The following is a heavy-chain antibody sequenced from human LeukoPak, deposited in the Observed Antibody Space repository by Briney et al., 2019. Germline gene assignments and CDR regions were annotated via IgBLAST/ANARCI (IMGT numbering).Heavy chain of an antibody. CDR2: IKEDGSEE. V-gene: IGHV3-7*01. Sequence: GGSLRLSCAASGFTFSSFWMSWVRQAPGKGLEWVANIKEDGSEEYYVDSVKGRFTISRDNAKSSLYLQMNSLRAEDTAVYYCARSGVVVPAAPVRFDPWGQGTLVTVSS. J-gene: IGHJ5*02. CDR1: GFTFSSFW. CDR3: ARSGVVVPAAPVRFDP. D-gene: IGHD2-2*01.